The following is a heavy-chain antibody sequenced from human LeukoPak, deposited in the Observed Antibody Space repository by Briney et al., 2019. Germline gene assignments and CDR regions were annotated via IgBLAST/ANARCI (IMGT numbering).Heavy chain of an antibody. CDR2: ISGSGDTT. CDR1: GFTFSNYG. J-gene: IGHJ4*02. Sequence: PGGSLRLPCAASGFTFSNYGMSWVRQAPGKGLEWVSVISGSGDTTYYADSVKGRFTISRDNAKNSLYLQMNSLRAEDTAVYYCAKTLKPPYDYVWGSYRADGNAFDYWGQGTLVTVSS. CDR3: AKTLKPPYDYVWGSYRADGNAFDY. V-gene: IGHV3-23*01. D-gene: IGHD3-16*02.